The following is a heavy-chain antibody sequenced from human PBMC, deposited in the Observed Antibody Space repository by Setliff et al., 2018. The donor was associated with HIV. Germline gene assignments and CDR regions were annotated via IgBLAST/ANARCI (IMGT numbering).Heavy chain of an antibody. CDR2: IYYSGET. J-gene: IGHJ3*02. D-gene: IGHD3-3*01. Sequence: SETLSLSCTVSGGSINNYFWSRIRQSPGRGLEWIGYIYYSGETNYNPSLKSRVTFSVDTSKNQFSLKLSSVTAADSAVYYCARDYYNFQDMWGQGIMVTVSS. V-gene: IGHV4-59*01. CDR3: ARDYYNFQDM. CDR1: GGSINNYF.